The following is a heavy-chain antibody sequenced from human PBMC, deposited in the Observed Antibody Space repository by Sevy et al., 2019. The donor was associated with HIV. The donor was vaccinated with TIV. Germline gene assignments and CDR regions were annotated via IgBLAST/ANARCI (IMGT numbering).Heavy chain of an antibody. V-gene: IGHV3-33*01. D-gene: IGHD3-22*01. J-gene: IGHJ4*02. CDR1: GFTFSSYG. Sequence: GGSLRLSCAASGFTFSSYGMHWVRQAPGKGLEWVAVIWYDGSNKYYADSVKGRFTISRDNSKNTLYLQMNSLRAEDTAVYYCARVKFTRIGYYHDSSGSIIDYWGQGTLVTVSS. CDR3: ARVKFTRIGYYHDSSGSIIDY. CDR2: IWYDGSNK.